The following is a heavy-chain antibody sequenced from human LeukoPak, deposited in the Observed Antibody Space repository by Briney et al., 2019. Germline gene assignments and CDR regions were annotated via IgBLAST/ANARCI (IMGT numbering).Heavy chain of an antibody. CDR3: ARPLMGGGNSPFDS. D-gene: IGHD4-23*01. V-gene: IGHV3-7*05. CDR1: GFSFSSDW. J-gene: IGHJ4*02. Sequence: PGGSLRLSCAASGFSFSSDWMSWVRQAPGKGLEWVANIRRDGSQKYYVDSVMGRFTISRDNADNSLYLHMNSLRAEDTAVYYCARPLMGGGNSPFDSWGQGTLVTVSS. CDR2: IRRDGSQK.